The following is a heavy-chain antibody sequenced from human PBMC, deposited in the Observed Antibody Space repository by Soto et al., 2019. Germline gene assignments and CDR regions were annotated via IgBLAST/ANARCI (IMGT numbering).Heavy chain of an antibody. Sequence: ASVKVSCKASGYTFTSYYMHWVRQSPGQGLEWMGIINPSGGSTSYAQKFQGRVTMTRDTSTSTVYMELSSLRSEDTAVYYCARDHPLYDAFDIWGQGTMVTVSS. CDR1: GYTFTSYY. V-gene: IGHV1-46*03. CDR2: INPSGGST. J-gene: IGHJ3*02. CDR3: ARDHPLYDAFDI.